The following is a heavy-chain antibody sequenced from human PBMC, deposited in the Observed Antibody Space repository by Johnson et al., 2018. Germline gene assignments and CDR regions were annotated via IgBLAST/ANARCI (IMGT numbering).Heavy chain of an antibody. Sequence: VQLVQSGGGSVQPGGSLRLSCVASGFTFSRYWMHWVRQAPGKGLVWVSRMSSDGRTIHYADSVKGRFTISRDNSKNTLYLEMNRLRVEDTAVYYCAKDDRPTLRPAAYFQHWGQGTLVTVSS. CDR3: AKDDRPTLRPAAYFQH. CDR1: GFTFSRYW. D-gene: IGHD2-15*01. J-gene: IGHJ1*01. V-gene: IGHV3-74*01. CDR2: MSSDGRTI.